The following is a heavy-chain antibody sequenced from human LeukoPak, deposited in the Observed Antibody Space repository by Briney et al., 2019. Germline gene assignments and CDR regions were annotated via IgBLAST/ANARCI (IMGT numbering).Heavy chain of an antibody. CDR2: ISGSGGST. D-gene: IGHD2-2*01. J-gene: IGHJ4*02. Sequence: GGSLRLSCAASGFTFSSYWMNWVRQAPGKGLEWVSAISGSGGSTYYADSVKGRFTISRDNSKNTLYLQMNSLRAEDTAVYYCAKGGAYCSSTSCHRFDYWGQGTLVTVSS. V-gene: IGHV3-23*01. CDR1: GFTFSSYW. CDR3: AKGGAYCSSTSCHRFDY.